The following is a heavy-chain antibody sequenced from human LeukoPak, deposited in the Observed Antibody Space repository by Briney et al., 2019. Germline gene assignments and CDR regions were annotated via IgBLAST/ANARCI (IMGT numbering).Heavy chain of an antibody. CDR2: ISPYNGDT. V-gene: IGHV1-18*01. CDR3: ARDWGGWFDP. D-gene: IGHD3-16*01. CDR1: GYTFTSYG. J-gene: IGHJ5*02. Sequence: EASVTVSCKTSGYTFTSYGITWVRQAPGQGLEWMGWISPYNGDTNYSQKLQGRVTMTTDTSTTTAYMELRSLRSDDTAVYYCARDWGGWFDPWGQGTLVTVSS.